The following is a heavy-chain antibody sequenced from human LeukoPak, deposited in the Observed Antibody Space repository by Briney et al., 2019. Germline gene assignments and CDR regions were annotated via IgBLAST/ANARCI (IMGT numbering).Heavy chain of an antibody. J-gene: IGHJ6*02. D-gene: IGHD6-13*01. CDR3: AKGIAAAGYYYYGMDV. CDR2: INRDGSEK. V-gene: IGHV3-7*01. Sequence: PGGSLRLSCVASGFIVSNTWMSWVRQAPGKGLEWVASINRDGSEKYYADSVKGRFTISKENAKNSLYLQMDSLRAEDTAVYYCAKGIAAAGYYYYGMDVWGQGTTVTVSS. CDR1: GFIVSNTW.